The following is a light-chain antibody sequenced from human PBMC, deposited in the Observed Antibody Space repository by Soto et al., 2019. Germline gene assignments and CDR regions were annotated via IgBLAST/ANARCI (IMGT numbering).Light chain of an antibody. V-gene: IGKV3-15*01. CDR3: QQYHNAGYT. Sequence: IVMTQSPATLSVFTGGRASLSCRASQSVSNNLAWYQKKPGQAPMLLIYGASTRAAGISVRFSGSGSGTEFTLIISSLQSYDSAVYYCQQYHNAGYTFGQGTKVEI. CDR1: QSVSNN. J-gene: IGKJ1*01. CDR2: GAS.